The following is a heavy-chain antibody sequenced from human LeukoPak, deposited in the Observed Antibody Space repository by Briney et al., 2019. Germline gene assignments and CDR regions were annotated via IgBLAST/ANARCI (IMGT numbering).Heavy chain of an antibody. D-gene: IGHD3-16*02. V-gene: IGHV4-4*07. Sequence: PSETLSLTCTVSGSSISSSHWSWIRQSAGKGLEWIGRIYPSGTTNYNPSLRSRATISVDKSKNQFSLNLTSVTAADTAIYYCARDSPRDNIVYYYYMDVWGKGTTVTVSS. J-gene: IGHJ6*03. CDR3: ARDSPRDNIVYYYYMDV. CDR1: GSSISSSH. CDR2: IYPSGTT.